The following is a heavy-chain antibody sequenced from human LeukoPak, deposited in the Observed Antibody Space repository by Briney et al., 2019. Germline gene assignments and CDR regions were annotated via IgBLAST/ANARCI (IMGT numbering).Heavy chain of an antibody. CDR1: GFTFSNYA. J-gene: IGHJ4*02. Sequence: GGSLRLSCAASGFTFSNYAMSWVRQAPGKGLEWVSAISGSGGSTYYADSVKGRFTISRDNSKNTLYLQMNSLRAEDTAVYYCAKGGLRGVMNYWGQGTLVTVYS. D-gene: IGHD3-10*01. V-gene: IGHV3-23*01. CDR2: ISGSGGST. CDR3: AKGGLRGVMNY.